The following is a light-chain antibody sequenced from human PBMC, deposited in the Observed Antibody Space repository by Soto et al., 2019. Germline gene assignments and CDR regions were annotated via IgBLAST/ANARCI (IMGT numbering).Light chain of an antibody. V-gene: IGLV2-14*01. Sequence: QSALTQPASVSESPGQSITISCTGTYSDVGGYNFVSWYQQHPGKAPKLMIYEVRNRPSGVSNRFSGSKSGNTASLTISGLQPEDEADYYCSSYTSSSTLIFGGGTKLTVL. J-gene: IGLJ2*01. CDR1: YSDVGGYNF. CDR3: SSYTSSSTLI. CDR2: EVR.